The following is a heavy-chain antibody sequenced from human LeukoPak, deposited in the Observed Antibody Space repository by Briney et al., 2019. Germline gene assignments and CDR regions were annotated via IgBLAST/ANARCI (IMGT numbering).Heavy chain of an antibody. CDR1: GGSISSSSYY. D-gene: IGHD2-15*01. CDR2: IYYSGST. J-gene: IGHJ5*02. CDR3: AGTPNWFDP. V-gene: IGHV4-39*07. Sequence: SETLSLTRTVSGGSISSSSYYWGWIRQPPGKGLEWIGSIYYSGSTYYNPSLKSRVTISVDTSKNQFSLKLSSVTAADTAVYYCAGTPNWFDPWGQGTLVTVSS.